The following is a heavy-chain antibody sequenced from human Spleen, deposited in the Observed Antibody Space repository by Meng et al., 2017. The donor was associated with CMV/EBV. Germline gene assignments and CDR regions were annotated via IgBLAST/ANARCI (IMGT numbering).Heavy chain of an antibody. D-gene: IGHD2-21*02. Sequence: ASVKVSCKASGGTFSSYAISWVRQAPGQGLEWMGWINPNHGGTNYAQKFQGRVTMTRDTSISTAYMELSSLRSDDTAVYCCVRDCGGNCYDAFDIWGQGTMVTVSS. CDR2: INPNHGGT. CDR1: GGTFSSYA. V-gene: IGHV1-2*02. J-gene: IGHJ3*02. CDR3: VRDCGGNCYDAFDI.